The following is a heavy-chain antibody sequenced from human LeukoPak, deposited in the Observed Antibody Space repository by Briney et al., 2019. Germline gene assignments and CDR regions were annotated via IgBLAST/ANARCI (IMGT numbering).Heavy chain of an antibody. D-gene: IGHD2-15*01. CDR3: ARDILGRSNGGSNYFGMEV. Sequence: ASVKVSCKASGYTFTGYYMHWVRQAPGQGLEWMGCIYLYSGGAHYAQKFQDWLSMTRDTSINTAYMELSSLRSDDTAVYYCARDILGRSNGGSNYFGMEVWGQGTRSPSP. V-gene: IGHV1-2*04. J-gene: IGHJ6*02. CDR1: GYTFTGYY. CDR2: IYLYSGGA.